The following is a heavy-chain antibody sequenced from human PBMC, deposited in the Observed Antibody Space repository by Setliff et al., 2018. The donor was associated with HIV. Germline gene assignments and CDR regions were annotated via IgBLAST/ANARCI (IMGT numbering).Heavy chain of an antibody. CDR2: MYYTGST. CDR3: ARDGGSSGWYFVLGYSDY. J-gene: IGHJ4*02. Sequence: SETLSLTCTVSGGSTDSGSYYWAWIRQPPGKGLEWIGSMYYTGSTYYNPSLKSRATISIDTSKNQLSLKLNSVTAADTAMYYCARDGGSSGWYFVLGYSDYWGPGTLVTVSS. CDR1: GGSTDSGSYY. V-gene: IGHV4-39*02. D-gene: IGHD6-19*01.